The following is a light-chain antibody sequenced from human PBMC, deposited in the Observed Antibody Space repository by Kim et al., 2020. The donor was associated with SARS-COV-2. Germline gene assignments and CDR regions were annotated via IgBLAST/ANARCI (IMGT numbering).Light chain of an antibody. CDR1: QVISSA. V-gene: IGKV1-13*02. CDR3: QQFNIYPLT. CDR2: DAS. J-gene: IGKJ4*01. Sequence: ASIGDRVTITRRASQVISSALAWYQQKPGKAPNLLIYDASTLESGVPSRFSGSGSGTDFTLTISSLQPEDVATYYCQQFNIYPLTFGGGTKVDIK.